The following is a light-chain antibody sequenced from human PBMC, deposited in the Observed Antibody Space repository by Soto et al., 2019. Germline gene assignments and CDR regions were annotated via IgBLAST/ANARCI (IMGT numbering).Light chain of an antibody. CDR1: QGIGTW. CDR2: GAS. CDR3: QQTHSFPFT. V-gene: IGKV1-12*01. Sequence: DIQMTQSPSSVSASVGDGVTITCRASQGIGTWLAWYQQKPGQAPNLLISGASSLQSGVPSRFSASGSGTDFSLTITSLQPDDFVTYYCQQTHSFPFTFGKGTDWRL. J-gene: IGKJ5*01.